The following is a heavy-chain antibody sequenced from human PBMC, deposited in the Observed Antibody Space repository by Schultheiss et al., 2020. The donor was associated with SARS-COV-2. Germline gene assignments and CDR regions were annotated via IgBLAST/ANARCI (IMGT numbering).Heavy chain of an antibody. CDR1: GFTFSNAW. V-gene: IGHV3-15*01. CDR3: ARASSSWEYYYYYYYGMDV. Sequence: GGSLRLSCAASGFTFSNAWMSWVRQAPGKGLEWVGRIKSKTDGGTTDYAAPVKGRFTISRDNSKNTLYLQMNSLRAEDTAVYYCARASSSWEYYYYYYYGMDVWGQGTTVTVSS. J-gene: IGHJ6*02. CDR2: IKSKTDGGTT. D-gene: IGHD6-13*01.